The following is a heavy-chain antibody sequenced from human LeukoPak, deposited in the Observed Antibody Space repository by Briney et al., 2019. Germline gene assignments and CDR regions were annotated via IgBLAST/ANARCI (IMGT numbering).Heavy chain of an antibody. CDR2: IRGDGGDT. J-gene: IGHJ3*02. CDR1: RFSFSNSW. Sequence: GGSLRLSCAASRFSFSNSWMHWFRQTPGKGLVWVSSIRGDGGDTTYTDSVKGRFTISRDNAKNTLYLQLNSVRADDTAVYYCAAEDVGFDIWGQGTMVTVSS. CDR3: AAEDVGFDI. D-gene: IGHD3-10*02. V-gene: IGHV3-74*01.